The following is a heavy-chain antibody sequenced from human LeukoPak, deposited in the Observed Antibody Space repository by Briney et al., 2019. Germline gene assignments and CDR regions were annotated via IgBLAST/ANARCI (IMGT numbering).Heavy chain of an antibody. CDR3: ARSARAFGVVIFYSYLDV. CDR1: GFTFDDYG. Sequence: GGSLRLSCAASGFTFDDYGMSWVRQAPGKGLEGVSGINWNGGSTGYADSVKGRFTISRDNAKNSLYLQMNSLRAEDTALYYCARSARAFGVVIFYSYLDVWGKGTTVTVSS. V-gene: IGHV3-20*04. J-gene: IGHJ6*03. D-gene: IGHD3-3*01. CDR2: INWNGGST.